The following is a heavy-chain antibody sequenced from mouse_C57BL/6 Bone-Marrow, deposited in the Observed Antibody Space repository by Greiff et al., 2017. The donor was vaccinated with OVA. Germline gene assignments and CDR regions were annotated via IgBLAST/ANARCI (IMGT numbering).Heavy chain of an antibody. V-gene: IGHV1-39*01. CDR3: TTLITTVVAEGWYFDV. D-gene: IGHD1-1*01. Sequence: VQLQQSGPELVKPGASVKISCKASGYSFTDYNMNWVKQSNGKSLEWIGVINPNYGTTSYNQKFKGKATLTVDQSSSTAYMQLNSLTSEDSAVYYCTTLITTVVAEGWYFDVWGTGTTVTVSS. J-gene: IGHJ1*03. CDR2: INPNYGTT. CDR1: GYSFTDYN.